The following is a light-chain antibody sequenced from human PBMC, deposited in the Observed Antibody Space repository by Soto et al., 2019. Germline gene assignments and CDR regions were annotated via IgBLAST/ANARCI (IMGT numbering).Light chain of an antibody. Sequence: QPVLTQPPSVSGAPGQRVTISCTGSSSNIGAGYDVHWYQQLPGTAPKLLIYGNSNRPSGVPDRFSGSKSGPSASLAITGLQAEDEADYYCQSYDSSLSGYVVFGGGTKLTVL. CDR2: GNS. CDR1: SSNIGAGYD. CDR3: QSYDSSLSGYVV. V-gene: IGLV1-40*01. J-gene: IGLJ2*01.